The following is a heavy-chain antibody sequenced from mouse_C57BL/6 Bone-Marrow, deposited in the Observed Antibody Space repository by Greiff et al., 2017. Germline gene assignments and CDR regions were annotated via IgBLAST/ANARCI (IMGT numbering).Heavy chain of an antibody. CDR2: IDPETGGT. Sequence: VQLQQSGAELVRPGASVTLSCKASGYTFPDYEMHWVKQTPVHGLEWIGAIDPETGGTAYNQKFKGKAILTADKSSSTAYMELRSLTSEDSAVYYCTRDDGYYYFDYWGQGTTLTVSS. CDR1: GYTFPDYE. J-gene: IGHJ2*01. V-gene: IGHV1-15*01. D-gene: IGHD2-3*01. CDR3: TRDDGYYYFDY.